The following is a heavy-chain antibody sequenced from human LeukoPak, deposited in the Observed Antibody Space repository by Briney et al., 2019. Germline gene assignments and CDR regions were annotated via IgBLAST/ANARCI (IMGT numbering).Heavy chain of an antibody. CDR1: GGSFSGYY. V-gene: IGHV4-34*01. CDR2: INHSGST. J-gene: IGHJ6*03. D-gene: IGHD2-21*01. CDR3: ARGGGGGLYYYYYYMDV. Sequence: SETLSLTCAVYGGSFSGYYWSWIRQPPGKGLEWIGEINHSGSTNYNPSHKSRVTISVDTSKNQFSLKLSSVTAADTAVYYCARGGGGGLYYYYYYMDVWGKGTTVTVSS.